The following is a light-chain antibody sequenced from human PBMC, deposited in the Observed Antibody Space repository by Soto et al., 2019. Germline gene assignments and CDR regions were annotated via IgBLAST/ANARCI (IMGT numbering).Light chain of an antibody. J-gene: IGKJ1*01. V-gene: IGKV3-20*01. Sequence: EIVVTQSPGTLSLSPGERVTLSCRTSQSVSGTYLSWYQHKPGQAPRLLIFGASSRATGIPDRFSGRGSGTDFTLTINRLEPDDFAVYYCQHYDASQWTFGQGTRVEIK. CDR3: QHYDASQWT. CDR1: QSVSGTY. CDR2: GAS.